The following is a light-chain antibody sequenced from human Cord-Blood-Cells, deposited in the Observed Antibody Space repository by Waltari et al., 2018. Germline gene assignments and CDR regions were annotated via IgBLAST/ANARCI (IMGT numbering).Light chain of an antibody. CDR2: EVS. Sequence: SALTQPASVSGSPGQSITISCTGTSSDVGGYNYVSWYQQHPGKAPKLMIYEVSNRPSGVSNLFSGSKSGNTASLTISGLQAEDEADYYCSSYTSSSTDVFGTGTKVTVL. J-gene: IGLJ1*01. CDR1: SSDVGGYNY. V-gene: IGLV2-14*01. CDR3: SSYTSSSTDV.